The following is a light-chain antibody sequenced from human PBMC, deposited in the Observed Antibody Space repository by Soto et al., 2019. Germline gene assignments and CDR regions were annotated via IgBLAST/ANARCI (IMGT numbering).Light chain of an antibody. Sequence: EIVLTQSPDTLSVSPGERATLSCRASQSVSNNYIAWYQQKPGQAPRRLFYGASSRATGIPDRFSGSGSGTDFTLTISRLEPEDFAVYYCQQYGSSPTFGEGTRLEIK. CDR2: GAS. CDR3: QQYGSSPT. CDR1: QSVSNNY. V-gene: IGKV3-20*01. J-gene: IGKJ5*01.